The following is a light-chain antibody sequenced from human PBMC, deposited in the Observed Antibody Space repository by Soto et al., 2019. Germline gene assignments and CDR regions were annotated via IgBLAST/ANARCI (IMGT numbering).Light chain of an antibody. CDR3: GADHGSGSNFVKV. V-gene: IGLV9-49*03. Sequence: QSVLTQPPSASASLGATVTLTCTLSSGYSNYRVDWYQQRPGKGPRLVMRVDAGGTVGSRGDGIPDRFSVMGSGLNRYLTIKNIQEEDESDYHCGADHGSGSNFVKVFGGGTKLTVL. CDR1: SGYSNYR. CDR2: VDAGGTVG. J-gene: IGLJ2*01.